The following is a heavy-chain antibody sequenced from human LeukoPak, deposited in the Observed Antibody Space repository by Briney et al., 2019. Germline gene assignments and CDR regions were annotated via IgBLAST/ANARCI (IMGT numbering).Heavy chain of an antibody. J-gene: IGHJ4*02. CDR3: ARGSPGIAAAGPYGDY. V-gene: IGHV3-66*01. CDR2: IYNGGST. D-gene: IGHD6-13*01. Sequence: GGSLRLSCAASGFTVSSNYMSWVRQAPGKGLEWVSVIYNGGSTYYADSVKGRFTISRDNSKNTLYLQMNSLRAEDTAVYYCARGSPGIAAAGPYGDYWGQGTLVTVSS. CDR1: GFTVSSNY.